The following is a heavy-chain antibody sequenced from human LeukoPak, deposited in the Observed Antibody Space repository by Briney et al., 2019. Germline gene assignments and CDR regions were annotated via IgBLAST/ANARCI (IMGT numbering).Heavy chain of an antibody. CDR1: GYTFTSYD. CDR3: ARLYYDFWSGYYDTYYYYGMDV. CDR2: MNPNSGNT. J-gene: IGHJ6*02. Sequence: ASVKVSCEASGYTFTSYDINWVRQATGQGLEWMGWMNPNSGNTGYAQKFQGRVTMTRNTSISTAYMELSSLRSEDTAVYYCARLYYDFWSGYYDTYYYYGMDVWGQGTTVTVSS. D-gene: IGHD3-3*01. V-gene: IGHV1-8*01.